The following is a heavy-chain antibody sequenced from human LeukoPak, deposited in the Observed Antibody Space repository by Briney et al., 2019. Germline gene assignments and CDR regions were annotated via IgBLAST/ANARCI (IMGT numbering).Heavy chain of an antibody. Sequence: GGSLRLSCAASGFTFSSYSMNWVRQAPGKGLEWVSYISFSANTIYYADSVKGRFTISRDNAKNSVYLQMNSLRAEDTAVYYCARELRTPYDILGRGNAFDIWGHGTMVTVSS. CDR3: ARELRTPYDILGRGNAFDI. CDR2: ISFSANTI. CDR1: GFTFSSYS. J-gene: IGHJ3*02. V-gene: IGHV3-48*04. D-gene: IGHD3-9*01.